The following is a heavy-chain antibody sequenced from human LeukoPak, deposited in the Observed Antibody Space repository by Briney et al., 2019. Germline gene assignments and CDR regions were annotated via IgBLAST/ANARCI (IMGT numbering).Heavy chain of an antibody. J-gene: IGHJ6*03. Sequence: PSETLSLTCTDSAVSIRTYYWSWIRQPAGKGLEWIVCISITGSNNHNPSLRRRLTMSVATSKNQFFLKLTSVTAADTAVYYCARVAVAGTGPDYFYYYIDVWGKGTTVTVSS. CDR2: ISITGSN. D-gene: IGHD6-19*01. CDR3: ARVAVAGTGPDYFYYYIDV. V-gene: IGHV4-4*07. CDR1: AVSIRTYY.